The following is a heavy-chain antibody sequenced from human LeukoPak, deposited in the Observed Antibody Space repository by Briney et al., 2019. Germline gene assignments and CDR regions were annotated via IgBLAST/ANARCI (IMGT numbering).Heavy chain of an antibody. V-gene: IGHV3-73*01. Sequence: GGSLRLSCAASGSTFSGSAMHWVRQAPGQGLEWVGQLGSGAKSYATAYAASVKGRFTISRDDSKNTAYLQMNSLQTEDTAVYYCAKSHGDYVRGRGMFDCWGQGTLVTVSS. CDR1: GSTFSGSA. D-gene: IGHD3-10*02. CDR3: AKSHGDYVRGRGMFDC. CDR2: LGSGAKSYAT. J-gene: IGHJ4*02.